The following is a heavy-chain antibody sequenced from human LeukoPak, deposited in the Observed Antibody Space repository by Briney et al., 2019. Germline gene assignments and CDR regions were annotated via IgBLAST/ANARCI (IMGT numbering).Heavy chain of an antibody. Sequence: HPGGSLRLSCAASGFNFSSYAMSWVRQAPGKGLEWVSAISGNGGSTYYADSVKGRFTISRDNSKNTLYLQMNSLRAEDTAVYYCAKRDYYGSGSYSSRFDYWGQGTLVTVSS. CDR3: AKRDYYGSGSYSSRFDY. D-gene: IGHD3-10*01. CDR2: ISGNGGST. CDR1: GFNFSSYA. J-gene: IGHJ4*02. V-gene: IGHV3-23*01.